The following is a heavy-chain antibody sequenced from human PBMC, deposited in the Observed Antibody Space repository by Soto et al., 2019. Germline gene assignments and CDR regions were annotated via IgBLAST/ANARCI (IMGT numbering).Heavy chain of an antibody. D-gene: IGHD3-10*01. V-gene: IGHV3-30-3*01. Sequence: GGSLRLSCAASGFTFSSYAMHWVRQAPGKGLEWVAVISYDGSNKYYADSVKGRFTISRDNSKNTLYLQMNSLRAEDTAVYYCASDSSRGKLDYWGQGTLVTVSS. CDR3: ASDSSRGKLDY. CDR2: ISYDGSNK. CDR1: GFTFSSYA. J-gene: IGHJ4*02.